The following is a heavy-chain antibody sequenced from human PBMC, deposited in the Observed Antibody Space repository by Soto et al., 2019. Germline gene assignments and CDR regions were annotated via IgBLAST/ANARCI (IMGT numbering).Heavy chain of an antibody. CDR2: ISGSGGST. V-gene: IGHV3-23*01. D-gene: IGHD5-12*01. Sequence: GGSLRLSCAASGFTFSSYAMSWVRQAPGKGLEWVSAISGSGGSTYYADSVKGRFTISRDNSKNTLYLQMNSLRAEDTAVYYCAKWNSGYDYSGAYYYGMDVWGQGTTVTVSS. CDR3: AKWNSGYDYSGAYYYGMDV. J-gene: IGHJ6*02. CDR1: GFTFSSYA.